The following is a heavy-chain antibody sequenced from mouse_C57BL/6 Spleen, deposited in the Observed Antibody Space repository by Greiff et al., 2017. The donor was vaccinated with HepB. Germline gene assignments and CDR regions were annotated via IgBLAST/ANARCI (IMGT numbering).Heavy chain of an antibody. D-gene: IGHD1-1*01. Sequence: VQLQQPGAELVKPGASVKVSCKASGYTFTSYWMHWVKQRPGQGLEWIGRIHPSDSDTNYNQKFKGKATLTVDKSSSTAYMQLSSLTSEDSAVYYWAIGYGSSQFYYAMDYWGQGTSVTVSS. J-gene: IGHJ4*01. CDR2: IHPSDSDT. V-gene: IGHV1-74*01. CDR3: AIGYGSSQFYYAMDY. CDR1: GYTFTSYW.